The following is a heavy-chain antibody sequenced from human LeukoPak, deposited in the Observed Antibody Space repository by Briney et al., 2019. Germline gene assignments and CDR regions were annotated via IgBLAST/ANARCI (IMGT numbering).Heavy chain of an antibody. CDR3: ARKECDLGYCSGGSCGDFDY. D-gene: IGHD2-15*01. CDR1: GFTFSSYG. Sequence: GGSLRLSCVASGFTFSSYGMHWVRQAPGKGLEWVAVIWYDGSNKRYADSVKGRFTISRDNSKNTLYLQMSSLRVEDTAFYYCARKECDLGYCSGGSCGDFDYWGQGTLVTVSS. J-gene: IGHJ4*02. CDR2: IWYDGSNK. V-gene: IGHV3-33*01.